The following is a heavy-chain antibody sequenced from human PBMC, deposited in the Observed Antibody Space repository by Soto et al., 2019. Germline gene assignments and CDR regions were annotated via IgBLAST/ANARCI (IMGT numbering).Heavy chain of an antibody. D-gene: IGHD2-2*03. CDR3: ARDTGYCYSTSYCFEC. CDR1: GFTFSRYW. J-gene: IGHJ4*02. V-gene: IGHV3-7*01. CDR2: IKYDGGET. Sequence: GGSLRLSCAGSGFTFSRYWMSWVRQAPGKGLEWVANIKYDGGETYYVDSVKGRFTISRDNAHNSLYLQMNSLSAEDTAVYYCARDTGYCYSTSYCFECWGQGTLVTVSS.